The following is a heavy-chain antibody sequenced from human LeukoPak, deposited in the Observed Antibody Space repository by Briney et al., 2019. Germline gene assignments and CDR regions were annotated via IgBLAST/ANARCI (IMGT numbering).Heavy chain of an antibody. D-gene: IGHD3-22*01. CDR3: ARAYYYDSSGNCFDY. CDR1: GFTFSSYG. Sequence: GGSLRLSCAASGFTFSSYGMHWVRQAPGKGLEWVAFIRYDGSNKYYADSVKGRFTISRDNSKNTLYLQMNSLRAEDTAVYYCARAYYYDSSGNCFDYWGQGTLVTVSS. J-gene: IGHJ4*02. CDR2: IRYDGSNK. V-gene: IGHV3-30*02.